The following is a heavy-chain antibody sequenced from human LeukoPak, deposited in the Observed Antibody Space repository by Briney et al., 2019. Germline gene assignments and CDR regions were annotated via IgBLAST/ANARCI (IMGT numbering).Heavy chain of an antibody. J-gene: IGHJ4*02. Sequence: ASVKVSGMASGYAFANYDINWVRPATGQGFEWIGKMNPNNGNTAYDQKFQGRVSVTRDTSISTVYMEVNSLRSEDTGMYYCARGRCLGIPNCYYFDSWGQGTLVTVSS. CDR2: MNPNNGNT. CDR3: ARGRCLGIPNCYYFDS. V-gene: IGHV1-8*01. CDR1: GYAFANYD. D-gene: IGHD5/OR15-5a*01.